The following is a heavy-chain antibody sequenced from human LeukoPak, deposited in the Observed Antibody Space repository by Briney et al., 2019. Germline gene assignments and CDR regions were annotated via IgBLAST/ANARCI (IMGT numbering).Heavy chain of an antibody. J-gene: IGHJ4*02. D-gene: IGHD4-17*01. V-gene: IGHV4-30-4*01. Sequence: PSESLSLTCIVSGGSISSGDYYWSWIRQPPGKGLEWIGYIYYSGSTYYNPSLKSRVTISVDTSKNQFSLKLSSVTAADTAVYYCARDHGDYPYFDYWGQGTLVTVSS. CDR2: IYYSGST. CDR3: ARDHGDYPYFDY. CDR1: GGSISSGDYY.